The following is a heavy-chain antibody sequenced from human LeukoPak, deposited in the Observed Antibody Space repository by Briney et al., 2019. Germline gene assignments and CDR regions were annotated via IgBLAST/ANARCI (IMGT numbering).Heavy chain of an antibody. CDR1: GGTFSSYA. J-gene: IGHJ4*02. CDR3: ARAYSGLLYYFDY. Sequence: GASVKVSCKASGGTFSSYAISWVRQAPGQGLEWMGGIIPIFGTANYAQKFQGRVTITADKSTSTAYMELSSLRSDDTAVYYCARAYSGLLYYFDYWGQGTLVTVSS. V-gene: IGHV1-69*06. CDR2: IIPIFGTA. D-gene: IGHD5-12*01.